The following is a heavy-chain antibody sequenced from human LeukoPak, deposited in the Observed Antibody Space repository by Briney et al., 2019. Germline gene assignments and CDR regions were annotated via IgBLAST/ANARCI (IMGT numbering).Heavy chain of an antibody. D-gene: IGHD2-21*02. Sequence: GASVKVSCKASGYTFTSYDINWVRQAPGQGLEWMGWISTYNGNTNYAQKFQGRVTMTTDTSTSTAYMGLRSLTSDDSAVYYCARGSYCGGDCYGWVDPWGQGTLVTVSS. CDR1: GYTFTSYD. CDR3: ARGSYCGGDCYGWVDP. CDR2: ISTYNGNT. J-gene: IGHJ5*02. V-gene: IGHV1-18*01.